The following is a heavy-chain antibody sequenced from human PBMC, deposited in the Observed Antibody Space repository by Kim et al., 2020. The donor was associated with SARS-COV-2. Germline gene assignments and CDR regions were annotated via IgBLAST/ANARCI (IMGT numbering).Heavy chain of an antibody. V-gene: IGHV3-23*01. Sequence: GGSLRLSCAASGFTFSNYAMSWVRQAPGKGLEWVSVIGGSGGTTYYADSVKGRFTISRDNSRNTLYLQMSSLRAEDTAVYHCAKDPTGTNRGYFDYWGQGTLVTVSS. CDR3: AKDPTGTNRGYFDY. CDR2: IGGSGGTT. J-gene: IGHJ4*02. CDR1: GFTFSNYA. D-gene: IGHD1-7*01.